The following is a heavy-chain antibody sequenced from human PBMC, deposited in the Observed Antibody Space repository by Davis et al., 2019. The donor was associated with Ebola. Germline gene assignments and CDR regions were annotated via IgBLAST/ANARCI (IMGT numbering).Heavy chain of an antibody. CDR1: GFMFSSYA. Sequence: GESLKISCAASGFMFSSYAMSWVRQAPGKGLEWVSTISGSGATTYYADSVKGRFTISRDNSKNTLYLQMNSLRADDTAVYYCAKDRRGYNSAADYWGQGTLVTVSS. J-gene: IGHJ4*02. CDR3: AKDRRGYNSAADY. V-gene: IGHV3-23*01. CDR2: ISGSGATT. D-gene: IGHD5-24*01.